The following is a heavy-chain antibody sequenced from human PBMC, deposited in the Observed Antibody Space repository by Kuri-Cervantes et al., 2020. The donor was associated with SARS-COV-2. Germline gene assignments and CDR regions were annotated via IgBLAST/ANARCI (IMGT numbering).Heavy chain of an antibody. D-gene: IGHD1-26*01. CDR2: ISSSSSYI. Sequence: GESLKISCAASGFTFSSYSMNWVRQAPGKGLEWVSSISSSSSYIYYADSVKGRFTISRDNAKNSLYLQMNSLRAEDTAVYYCAKDTYCENWGQGTLVTVSS. J-gene: IGHJ4*02. CDR3: AKDTYCEN. V-gene: IGHV3-21*01. CDR1: GFTFSSYS.